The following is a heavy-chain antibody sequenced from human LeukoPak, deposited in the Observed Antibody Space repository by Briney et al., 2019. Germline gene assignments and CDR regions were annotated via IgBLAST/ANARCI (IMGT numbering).Heavy chain of an antibody. CDR2: ISAYNGNT. J-gene: IGHJ5*02. V-gene: IGHV1-18*01. D-gene: IGHD2-2*01. CDR1: GYTFTSYG. Sequence: ASVKVSCKASGYTFTSYGISWVRQAPGQGLEWTGWISAYNGNTNYAQKLQGRVTMTTDTSTSTAYMELRSLRSDDTAVYYCARDPSRGYCSSTSCSNWFDPWGQGTLVTVSS. CDR3: ARDPSRGYCSSTSCSNWFDP.